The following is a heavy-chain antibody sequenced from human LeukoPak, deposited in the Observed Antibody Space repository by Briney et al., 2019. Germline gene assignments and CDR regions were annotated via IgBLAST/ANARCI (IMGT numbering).Heavy chain of an antibody. D-gene: IGHD3-9*01. CDR3: ARGRYSAGDNWFDP. Sequence: SETLSLTCTVSGGYITGSYWSWSRQYPRKGPEWVGYIHYTGSTNYIPSLKSRVTMLIDTSKNQSSLKLSSVTAADTAVYYCARGRYSAGDNWFDPWGQGTLVTVSS. CDR2: IHYTGST. CDR1: GGYITGSY. J-gene: IGHJ5*02. V-gene: IGHV4-59*01.